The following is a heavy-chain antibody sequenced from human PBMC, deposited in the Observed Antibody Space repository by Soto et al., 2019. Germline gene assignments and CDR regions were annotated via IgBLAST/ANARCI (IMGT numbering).Heavy chain of an antibody. V-gene: IGHV3-30*03. Sequence: QVQLVESGGGVVQPGRSLRLSCAASGFPFTTYGMHWVREGPGKGLEWVAVISYDGSNRNYADSVKGRFTISRDNSKNTLYRQMNDLRPEDTALYYCVGGQYYFDYRGQGTLVTVSS. CDR2: ISYDGSNR. CDR3: VGGQYYFDY. CDR1: GFPFTTYG. J-gene: IGHJ4*02. D-gene: IGHD3-10*01.